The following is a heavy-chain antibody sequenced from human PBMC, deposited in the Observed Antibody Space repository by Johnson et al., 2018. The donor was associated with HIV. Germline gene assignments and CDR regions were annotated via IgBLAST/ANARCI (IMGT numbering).Heavy chain of an antibody. D-gene: IGHD1-26*01. CDR3: AGLGGSHDAFDI. CDR1: GFTFIRYW. J-gene: IGHJ3*02. Sequence: VQLVESGGGLVQPGGPLRVSCAASGFTFIRYWMSCVRQAPGKGLEWVVNIKQGGSEKYFVASVMGRMTISRDNAKNTLYLQMNILRAEDTAVYYCAGLGGSHDAFDIWGQGTMVTVSS. CDR2: IKQGGSEK. V-gene: IGHV3-7*05.